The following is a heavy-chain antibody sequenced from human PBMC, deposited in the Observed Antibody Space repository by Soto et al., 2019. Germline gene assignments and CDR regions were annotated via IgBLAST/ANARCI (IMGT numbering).Heavy chain of an antibody. D-gene: IGHD6-19*01. CDR2: FDPEDGET. J-gene: IGHJ4*02. CDR1: GYTLTELS. CDR3: ATAPRIAVAGTLGY. Sequence: GASVKVSCKVSGYTLTELSMHWGRQAPGKGLEWMGGFDPEDGETIYAQKFQGRVTMTEDTSTDTAYMELSSLRSEDTAVYYCATAPRIAVAGTLGYWGQGTLVTVSS. V-gene: IGHV1-24*01.